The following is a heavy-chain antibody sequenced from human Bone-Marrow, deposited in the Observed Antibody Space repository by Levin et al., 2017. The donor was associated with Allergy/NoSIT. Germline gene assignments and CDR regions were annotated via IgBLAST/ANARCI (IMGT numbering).Heavy chain of an antibody. CDR3: VRAAVASLTEFDVYMDV. V-gene: IGHV3-33*01. CDR2: IWYDGSYK. CDR1: GFTFSNYG. Sequence: QAGESLKISCATSGFTFSNYGMHWVRQAPGMGLEWLAVIWYDGSYKYYADSVEGRFTISRDNSKNTVYLEMNSLRGEDTAVYYCVRAAVASLTEFDVYMDVWGKGTTVTVSS. J-gene: IGHJ6*04. D-gene: IGHD3-9*01.